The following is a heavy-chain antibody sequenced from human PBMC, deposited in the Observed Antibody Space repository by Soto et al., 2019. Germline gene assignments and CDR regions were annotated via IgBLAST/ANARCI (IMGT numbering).Heavy chain of an antibody. V-gene: IGHV3-30*18. CDR3: AKDDYYYDSRASYFDD. D-gene: IGHD3-22*01. CDR2: ISYDGSNT. Sequence: GGSLRLSCAASGFTFSRYGMHWVRQAPGKGLEWVAFISYDGSNTYYTDSVKGRFTISRDNYQNTVDLQMNSLRAEDTAVYYCAKDDYYYDSRASYFDDWGQGTLVTVSS. J-gene: IGHJ4*02. CDR1: GFTFSRYG.